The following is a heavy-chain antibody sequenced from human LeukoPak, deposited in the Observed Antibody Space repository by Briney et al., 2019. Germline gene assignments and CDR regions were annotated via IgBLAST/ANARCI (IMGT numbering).Heavy chain of an antibody. CDR3: ARDDYGMDV. CDR1: GGSVSSGSYY. V-gene: IGHV4-61*01. J-gene: IGHJ6*02. CDR2: IYYSGSI. Sequence: SETLSLTCTVSGGSVSSGSYYWSWIRQPPGKGLEWIGYIYYSGSINYNPSLKSRVTISVDTSKNQFSLKLSSVTAADTAVYYCARDDYGMDVWGQGTTVTVSS.